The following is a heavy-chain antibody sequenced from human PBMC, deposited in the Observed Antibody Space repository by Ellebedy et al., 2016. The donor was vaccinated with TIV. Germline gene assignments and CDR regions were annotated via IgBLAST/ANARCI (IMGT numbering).Heavy chain of an antibody. V-gene: IGHV4-4*07. D-gene: IGHD6-19*01. CDR3: AGGYSSGWTDY. Sequence: MPSETLSLTCTVSGGSISSYYWRWIRQPAGKGLEWIGRIYTSGSSNYNPSLQSRVTMSVDTSTNQFSLKLSSVTAADTAVYYCAGGYSSGWTDYWGQGTLVTVSS. CDR1: GGSISSYY. CDR2: IYTSGSS. J-gene: IGHJ4*02.